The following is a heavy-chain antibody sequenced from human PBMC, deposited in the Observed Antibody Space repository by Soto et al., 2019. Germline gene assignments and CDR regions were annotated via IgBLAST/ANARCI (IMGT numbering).Heavy chain of an antibody. Sequence: GASVKVSCKSSGYPFTRYAMTCVRQATVQGLECMGWINTNTGNPTYAQGFTGRFVFSLDTSVSTAYLQICSLKAEDTAVYYCARAHRRAEFDPWGQGTLVTVSS. CDR3: ARAHRRAEFDP. J-gene: IGHJ5*02. CDR1: GYPFTRYA. V-gene: IGHV7-4-1*01. CDR2: INTNTGNP.